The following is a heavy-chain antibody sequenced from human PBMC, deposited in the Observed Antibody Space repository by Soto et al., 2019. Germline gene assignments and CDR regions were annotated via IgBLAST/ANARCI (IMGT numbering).Heavy chain of an antibody. CDR1: GFTFSSYD. CDR2: IGTAGDT. V-gene: IGHV3-13*01. J-gene: IGHJ6*02. D-gene: IGHD5-18*01. CDR3: ARDRYSYDVNYYYYGMDV. Sequence: GGSLRLSCAASGFTFSSYDMHWVRQATGKGLEWVSAIGTAGDTYYPGSVKGRFTISRENAKNSLYLQMNSLRAEDTAVYYCARDRYSYDVNYYYYGMDVWGQGTTVTVSS.